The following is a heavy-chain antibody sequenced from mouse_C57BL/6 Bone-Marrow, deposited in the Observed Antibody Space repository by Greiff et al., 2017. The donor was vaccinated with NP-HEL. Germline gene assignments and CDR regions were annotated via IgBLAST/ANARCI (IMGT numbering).Heavy chain of an antibody. V-gene: IGHV5-12*01. J-gene: IGHJ3*01. CDR2: ISNGGGST. Sequence: EVKLMESGGGLVQPGGSLKLSCAASGFTFSDYYMYWVRQTPEKRLEWVAYISNGGGSTYYPATVTGRFTISRDNAKNTLYLQMSRLKSEDTAMYYCATLPWFAYWGQGTLVTVSA. CDR1: GFTFSDYY. CDR3: ATLPWFAY.